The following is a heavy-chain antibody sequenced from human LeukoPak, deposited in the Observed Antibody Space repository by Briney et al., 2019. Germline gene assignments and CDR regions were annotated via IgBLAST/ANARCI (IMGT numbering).Heavy chain of an antibody. CDR3: ASRKRRSSGYPELPYYFDY. J-gene: IGHJ4*02. D-gene: IGHD3-22*01. Sequence: GESLKISCTGSGYSFTSYWIGWVRQMPGKGLEWMGIIYPGDSDTRYSPSFQGQVTISADKSISTAYLQWSSLKASDTAMYYCASRKRRSSGYPELPYYFDYWGQGTLVTVSS. CDR2: IYPGDSDT. CDR1: GYSFTSYW. V-gene: IGHV5-51*01.